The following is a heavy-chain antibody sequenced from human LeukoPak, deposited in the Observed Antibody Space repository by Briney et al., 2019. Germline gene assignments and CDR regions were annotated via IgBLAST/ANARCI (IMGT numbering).Heavy chain of an antibody. J-gene: IGHJ2*01. V-gene: IGHV4-34*01. CDR1: AGSFGGDY. CDR2: VTRTGST. Sequence: SETLCLTWVVSAGSFGGDYWSWIRQAPGQGLEWIGEVTRTGSTNNHPSLKSRVLISVDTSKSQFSLTVNSVPAAETGVYYCARGDGGIGAIGIGSWYFDLWGRGTLVAVSS. CDR3: ARGDGGIGAIGIGSWYFDL. D-gene: IGHD6-13*01.